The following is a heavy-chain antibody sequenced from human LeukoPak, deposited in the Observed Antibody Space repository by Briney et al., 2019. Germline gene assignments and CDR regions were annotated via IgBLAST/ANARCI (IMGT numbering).Heavy chain of an antibody. V-gene: IGHV3-7*04. CDR3: ARARGYSAQTLDY. D-gene: IGHD5-18*01. Sequence: PGGSLRLSCAASGFTFSSYGMSWVRQAPGKGLEWVANIKQDGSEKYYVDSVKGRFTISRDNAKNSLYLQMNSLRAEDTAVYYCARARGYSAQTLDYWGQGTLVTVSS. CDR2: IKQDGSEK. J-gene: IGHJ4*02. CDR1: GFTFSSYG.